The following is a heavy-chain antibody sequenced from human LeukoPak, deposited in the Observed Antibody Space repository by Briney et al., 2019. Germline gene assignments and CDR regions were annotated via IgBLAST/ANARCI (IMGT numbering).Heavy chain of an antibody. CDR1: GFTFDDYA. V-gene: IGHV3-9*01. CDR3: AKDPSHDYGDYGRSFDY. CDR2: IGWNSGSI. Sequence: GGSLRLSCAASGFTFDDYAMHWVRQAPGKGLEWVSSIGWNSGSIGYADSVKGRFTISRDNAKNSLYLQMNSLRAEDTALYYCAKDPSHDYGDYGRSFDYWGQGTLVTVSS. D-gene: IGHD4-17*01. J-gene: IGHJ4*02.